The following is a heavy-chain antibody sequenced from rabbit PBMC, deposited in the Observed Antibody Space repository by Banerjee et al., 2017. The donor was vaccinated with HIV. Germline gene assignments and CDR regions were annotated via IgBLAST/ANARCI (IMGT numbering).Heavy chain of an antibody. CDR3: ARGIYRSDSGPSNL. J-gene: IGHJ4*01. Sequence: QEQLEESGGDLVKPEGSLTLTCTASGFSFSNKYVMCWVRQAPGKGLEWIACINTSSGNIVYATWAKGRFTISKTSSTTVTLQMTSLTAADTATYFCARGIYRSDSGPSNLWGQGTLVTVS. CDR2: INTSSGNI. CDR1: GFSFSNKYV. V-gene: IGHV1S45*01. D-gene: IGHD4-1*01.